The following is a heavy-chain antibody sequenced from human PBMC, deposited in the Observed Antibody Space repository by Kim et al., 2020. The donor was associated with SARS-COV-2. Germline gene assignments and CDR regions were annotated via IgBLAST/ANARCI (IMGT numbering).Heavy chain of an antibody. J-gene: IGHJ4*02. Sequence: DSVKGRFTISRDNSKNTLDLEMNSLRAEDTAGYYCAKGLDSGGYLGGFDYWGQGTLVTVSS. V-gene: IGHV3-30*02. D-gene: IGHD1-26*01. CDR3: AKGLDSGGYLGGFDY.